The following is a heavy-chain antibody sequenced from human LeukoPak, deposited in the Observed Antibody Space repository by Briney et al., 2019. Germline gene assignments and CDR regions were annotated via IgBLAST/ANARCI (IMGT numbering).Heavy chain of an antibody. V-gene: IGHV4-39*01. CDR2: LYYTGTT. J-gene: IGHJ3*02. CDR1: GGSISSSNYY. CDR3: ARRSSSSWYGETDDGFDI. D-gene: IGHD6-13*01. Sequence: SETLSLTCTVFGGSISSSNYYWGWIRQPPGKGLECVATLYYTGTTYYNLSLKSRVTISVDTSKNQFSLKLSSVTAADTAVYYCARRSSSSWYGETDDGFDIWGQGTTVTVSS.